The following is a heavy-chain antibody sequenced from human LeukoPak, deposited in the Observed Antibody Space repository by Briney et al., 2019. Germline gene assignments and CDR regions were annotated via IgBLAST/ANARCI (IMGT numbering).Heavy chain of an antibody. V-gene: IGHV1-2*02. CDR1: GYIFSDYY. Sequence: ASVKVSCKASGYIFSDYYMHWVRQAPGQGLEWMGWINPSGGGTNYAQKFQGRVTMTRDRSISTVHMDLSRLTYDDTAVYYCARDKGPRWEDYWGQGTLVTVSS. CDR2: INPSGGGT. D-gene: IGHD1-26*01. CDR3: ARDKGPRWEDY. J-gene: IGHJ4*02.